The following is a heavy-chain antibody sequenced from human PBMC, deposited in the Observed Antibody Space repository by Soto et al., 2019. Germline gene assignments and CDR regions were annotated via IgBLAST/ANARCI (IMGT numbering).Heavy chain of an antibody. Sequence: PGGSLRRSCEASGFTFSGFDMHWVRQPTGKGLEWVSTIGTAGDTYYAVSVKGRFTISRDNAKNSLSLQMNSLRAGDTAVYFCARGQEVGAHFFDSWGQGTQVTVS. CDR1: GFTFSGFD. CDR2: IGTAGDT. V-gene: IGHV3-13*01. CDR3: ARGQEVGAHFFDS. J-gene: IGHJ4*02. D-gene: IGHD2-15*01.